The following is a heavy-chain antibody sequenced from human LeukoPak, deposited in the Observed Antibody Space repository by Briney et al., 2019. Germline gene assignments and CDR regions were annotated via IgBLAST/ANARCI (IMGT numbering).Heavy chain of an antibody. J-gene: IGHJ5*02. CDR1: GGTFSSYA. CDR3: ARGPYGWYYFDT. Sequence: EASVKVSCKASGGTFSSYAISWVRQAPGQGLEWMGGIIPIFGTANYAQKFQGRVTITTDESTNTAYMELTSLRSDDTAVYYCARGPYGWYYFDTWGQGTLVTVSS. CDR2: IIPIFGTA. D-gene: IGHD1-26*01. V-gene: IGHV1-69*05.